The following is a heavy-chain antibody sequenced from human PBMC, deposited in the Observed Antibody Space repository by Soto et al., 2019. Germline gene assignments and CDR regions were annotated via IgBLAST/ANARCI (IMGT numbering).Heavy chain of an antibody. V-gene: IGHV3-48*01. Sequence: PGESLKISCAASGFTFSSYSMNWVRQAPGKGLEWVSDISSRSSNIYYADSVKGRFSISRDNAKNSLYLQMNSLRAEDTAVYYCARGDVYIHYWGQGTLVTVSS. D-gene: IGHD4-4*01. CDR3: ARGDVYIHY. CDR2: ISSRSSNI. CDR1: GFTFSSYS. J-gene: IGHJ4*02.